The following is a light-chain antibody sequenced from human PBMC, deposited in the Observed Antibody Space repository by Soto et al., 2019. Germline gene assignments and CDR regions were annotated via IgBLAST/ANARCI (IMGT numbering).Light chain of an antibody. CDR2: EVS. J-gene: IGLJ3*02. CDR1: SSDVGGYNY. Sequence: QSALTQPASVSGSPGQSITISCTGTSSDVGGYNYVSWYQQHPGKAPKLIIYEVSNRPSGLSNRFSGSKSGNTASLTISGLQAEDEADYYCISYTSSSTRVFGGGTQLTVL. V-gene: IGLV2-14*01. CDR3: ISYTSSSTRV.